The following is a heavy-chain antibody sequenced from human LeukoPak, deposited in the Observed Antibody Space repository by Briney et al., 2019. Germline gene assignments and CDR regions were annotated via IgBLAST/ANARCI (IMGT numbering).Heavy chain of an antibody. CDR1: GYTFTGYY. CDR2: INPNSGGT. V-gene: IGHV1-2*02. D-gene: IGHD3-10*01. Sequence: GASVKVSRKASGYTFTGYYMHWVRQAPGQGLEWMGWINPNSGGTNYAQKFQGRVTMTRDTSISTAYMELSRLRSDDTAVYYCARAIYIGVDYYYYGMDVWGQGTTVTVSS. J-gene: IGHJ6*02. CDR3: ARAIYIGVDYYYYGMDV.